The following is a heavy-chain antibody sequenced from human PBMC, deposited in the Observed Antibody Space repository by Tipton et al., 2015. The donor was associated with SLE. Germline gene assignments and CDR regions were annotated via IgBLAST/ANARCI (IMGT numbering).Heavy chain of an antibody. D-gene: IGHD3-22*01. CDR2: IYYSGST. CDR3: ARSRHKYFFDNSDFIPGPDAFDI. CDR1: GGSISSSSYY. Sequence: TLSLTCTVSGGSISSSSYYWGWIRQPPGKGLEWIGSIYYSGSTYYNPSLKSRVTISVDTSKNQFSLKLSSVTAADTAVYYCARSRHKYFFDNSDFIPGPDAFDIWGQGTMVTVSS. V-gene: IGHV4-39*07. J-gene: IGHJ3*02.